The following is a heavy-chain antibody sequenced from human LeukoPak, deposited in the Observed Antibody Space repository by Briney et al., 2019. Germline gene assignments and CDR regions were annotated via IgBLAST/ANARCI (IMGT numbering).Heavy chain of an antibody. CDR2: IRSGATTI. Sequence: GGSLRLSCEASGFSFSDYYMSWIRQPPGKGLEWIAYIRSGATTIYYADSVKGRFTISRDDAKNSLFLQMNSLRAEDTAIYYCARFRGPLDYWGQGTLVTVSS. V-gene: IGHV3-11*01. CDR3: ARFRGPLDY. J-gene: IGHJ4*02. CDR1: GFSFSDYY.